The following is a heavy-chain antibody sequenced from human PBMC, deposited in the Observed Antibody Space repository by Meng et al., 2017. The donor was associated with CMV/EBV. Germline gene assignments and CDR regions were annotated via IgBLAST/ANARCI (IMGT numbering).Heavy chain of an antibody. CDR1: GFSFRLYE. D-gene: IGHD3-10*01. J-gene: IGHJ4*02. V-gene: IGHV3-30-3*01. CDR3: ASDRGFGDLDS. Sequence: GESLKISCEASGFSFRLYEMNWVRQAPGKGLEWVAVISYDGSNKYYADSVKGRFTISRDNSKNTLYLQMNSLRAEDTAVYYCASDRGFGDLDSWGQGTLVTVSS. CDR2: ISYDGSNK.